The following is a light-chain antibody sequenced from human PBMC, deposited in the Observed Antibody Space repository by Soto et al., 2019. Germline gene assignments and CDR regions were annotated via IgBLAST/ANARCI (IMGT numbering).Light chain of an antibody. Sequence: QSVLTQSPSASASLGASVKLTCTLSSGHSSYAIAWHQQHPEKGPRYLMKLNSAGSHSKGDGIPDRFSGSSSGAERYLTISSLQSEDEADYYCQTWGTGIQVFGGGTKDTVL. J-gene: IGLJ2*01. V-gene: IGLV4-69*01. CDR2: LNSAGSH. CDR1: SGHSSYA. CDR3: QTWGTGIQV.